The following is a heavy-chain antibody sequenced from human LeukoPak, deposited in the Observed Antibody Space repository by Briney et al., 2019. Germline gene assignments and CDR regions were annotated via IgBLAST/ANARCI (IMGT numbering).Heavy chain of an antibody. CDR3: ARHEWGITNAFDI. J-gene: IGHJ3*02. V-gene: IGHV4-39*01. CDR2: IYYSGTT. D-gene: IGHD1-14*01. Sequence: SETLSLTCTVSGGSFSSSDYYWGWIRQPPGKGLEWIGSIYYSGTTYYNPSLKSRVTISVDTSKKQLSLKLRSVTAADTAVYYCARHEWGITNAFDIWGQGTMVTVSS. CDR1: GGSFSSSDYY.